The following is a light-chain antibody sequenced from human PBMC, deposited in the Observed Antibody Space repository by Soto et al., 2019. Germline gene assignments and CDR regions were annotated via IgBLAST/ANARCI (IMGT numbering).Light chain of an antibody. CDR3: QQYAASPRT. V-gene: IGKV3-20*01. CDR1: QSVSNNY. Sequence: EVVLTQSPGTLSLSPRERATLSCRASQSVSNNYLAWYQHKPGQAPRRLIYGASNRAPGIPDRFSGSGSGPDFTLTISRLEPEDFAVYYCQQYAASPRTFGQWTLVEVK. J-gene: IGKJ1*01. CDR2: GAS.